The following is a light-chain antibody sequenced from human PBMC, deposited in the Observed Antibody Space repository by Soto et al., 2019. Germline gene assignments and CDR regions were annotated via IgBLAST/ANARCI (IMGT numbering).Light chain of an antibody. CDR1: QGVSSY. V-gene: IGKV1-9*01. CDR2: SAS. J-gene: IGKJ5*01. Sequence: DIQMTQSPSTLSASVGDRVTITCRASQGVSSYLAWYQQKPGKAPKLLIHSASTLQSGVPSRFSGRGSGAEFTLTVSSLQPEDFATYYCQQLNSYPITFGQGTRLE. CDR3: QQLNSYPIT.